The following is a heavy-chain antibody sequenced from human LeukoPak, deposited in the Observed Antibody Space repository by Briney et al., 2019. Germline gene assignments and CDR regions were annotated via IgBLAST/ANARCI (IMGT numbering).Heavy chain of an antibody. CDR1: GFTGSNNY. J-gene: IGHJ5*02. D-gene: IGHD4-17*01. CDR3: IVFGDSNH. Sequence: GGSLRLSCAASGFTGSNNYMSWVRQAPGKGLEWVSAIHSSGGTYYADSVKGRFTISRDTSENTLYLQINSLRVEDTAVYYCIVFGDSNHWGQGTLVTVSS. V-gene: IGHV3-53*01. CDR2: IHSSGGT.